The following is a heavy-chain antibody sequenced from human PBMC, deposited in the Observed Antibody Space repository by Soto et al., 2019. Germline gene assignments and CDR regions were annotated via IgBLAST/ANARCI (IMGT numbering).Heavy chain of an antibody. J-gene: IGHJ4*02. Sequence: SDTVSLSRAVYCGSFSGYYWSWIRQPPGKGLEWIGEINHSGSTNYNPSLKSRVTISVDTSKNQFSLKLSSVTAADTAVYYCARGHHITGKYGCWGQGTLVTVSS. CDR3: ARGHHITGKYGC. CDR2: INHSGST. V-gene: IGHV4-34*01. CDR1: CGSFSGYY. D-gene: IGHD1-20*01.